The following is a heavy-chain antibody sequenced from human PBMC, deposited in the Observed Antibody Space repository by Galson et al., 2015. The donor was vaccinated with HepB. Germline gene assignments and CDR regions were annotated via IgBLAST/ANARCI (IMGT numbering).Heavy chain of an antibody. CDR2: ISHAGTTE. CDR3: TYSDHLETDY. V-gene: IGHV3-30*04. D-gene: IGHD4-17*01. CDR1: GFTFSSYA. Sequence: SLRLSCAASGFTFSSYAMHWVRQAPGKGLEWVAFISHAGTTEDYADSVRGRFSVSRDNSKDTLYLQMNRLRTDDTAVYWCTYSDHLETDYWGQGTLVTASS. J-gene: IGHJ4*02.